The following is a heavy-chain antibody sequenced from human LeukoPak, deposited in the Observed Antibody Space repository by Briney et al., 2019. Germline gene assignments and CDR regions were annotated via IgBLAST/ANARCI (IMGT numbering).Heavy chain of an antibody. CDR2: IYHSGST. CDR3: ARAVYSLKYFDWLLTFDY. Sequence: SETLSLTCAVSGGSISSSNWWSWVRQPPGKGLEWIGEIYHSGSTNYNPSLKSRVTISVDKSKNQFSLKLSSVTAADTAVYYCARAVYSLKYFDWLLTFDYWGQGTLVTVSS. J-gene: IGHJ4*02. V-gene: IGHV4-4*02. D-gene: IGHD3-9*01. CDR1: GGSISSSNW.